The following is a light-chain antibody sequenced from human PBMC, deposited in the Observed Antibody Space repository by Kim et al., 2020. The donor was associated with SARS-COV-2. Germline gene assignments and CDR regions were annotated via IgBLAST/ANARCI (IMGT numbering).Light chain of an antibody. CDR3: QQGDSFPLT. Sequence: ASVGDKITITCRASRDVAEWLAWYQQKPGKAPKVLIYSASSLQSGVPSRFSGSGSGTYFTLTISSLQPEDVVTYYCQQGDSFPLTFGGGTKVDIK. J-gene: IGKJ4*01. CDR1: RDVAEW. V-gene: IGKV1D-12*01. CDR2: SAS.